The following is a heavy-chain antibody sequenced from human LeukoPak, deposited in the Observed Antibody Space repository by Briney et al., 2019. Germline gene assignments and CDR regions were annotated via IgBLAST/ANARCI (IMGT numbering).Heavy chain of an antibody. D-gene: IGHD6-6*01. CDR2: IKQDGSEK. J-gene: IGHJ4*02. CDR1: PGYGFTSHW. CDR3: ARAGSNVVAARPAGPDY. V-gene: IGHV3-7*01. Sequence: GGSLRLSCVTSPGYGFTSHWMNWVRQAPGRGLEWVANIKQDGSEKYYVDSVKGRFTISRDNAKNSLYLQMNSLRAEDTAVYYCARAGSNVVAARPAGPDYWGQGTLVTVSS.